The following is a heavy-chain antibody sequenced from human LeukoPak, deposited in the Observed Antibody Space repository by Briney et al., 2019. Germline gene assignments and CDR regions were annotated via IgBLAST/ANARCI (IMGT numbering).Heavy chain of an antibody. CDR3: ARAMVRGWNYFDY. J-gene: IGHJ4*02. CDR1: GFTFSSYS. D-gene: IGHD3-10*01. V-gene: IGHV3-21*01. Sequence: GGSLRLSCAASGFTFSSYSMDWVRQAPGKGLEWVSSISSSSYIYYADSVKGRFTTSRDNAKNSLYLQMNSLRAEDTAVYYCARAMVRGWNYFDYWGQGTLVTVSS. CDR2: ISSSSYI.